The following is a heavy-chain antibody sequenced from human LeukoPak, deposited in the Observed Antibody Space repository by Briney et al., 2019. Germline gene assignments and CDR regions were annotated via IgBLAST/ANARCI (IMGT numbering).Heavy chain of an antibody. CDR2: ISSNGGST. D-gene: IGHD1-26*01. Sequence: GGSLRLSCAASGFTFSSYAMHWVRQAPGKGLEYVSAISSNGGSTYYANSVKGRFTISRDNSKNTLYLQMGSLRAEDMAVYYCARDRVGGTDYWGQGTLVTVSS. CDR3: ARDRVGGTDY. CDR1: GFTFSSYA. J-gene: IGHJ4*02. V-gene: IGHV3-64*01.